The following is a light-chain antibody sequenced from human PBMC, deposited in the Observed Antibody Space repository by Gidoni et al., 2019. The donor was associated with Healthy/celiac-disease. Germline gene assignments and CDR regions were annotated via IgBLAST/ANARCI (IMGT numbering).Light chain of an antibody. J-gene: IGKJ3*01. CDR2: LGS. V-gene: IGKV2-28*01. CDR1: QSLLHSNGYNY. Sequence: DIVMTQPPLSLPVTPGEPASISCRSSQSLLHSNGYNYLDWYLPKPRQSPQLLIYLGSNRASGVPDRFSGRGSGTDFTLKISRVEAEDVGVYYCMQALQTPFTFGPGTKVDIK. CDR3: MQALQTPFT.